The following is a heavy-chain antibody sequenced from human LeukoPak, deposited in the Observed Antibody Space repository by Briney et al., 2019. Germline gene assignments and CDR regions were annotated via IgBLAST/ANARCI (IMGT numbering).Heavy chain of an antibody. D-gene: IGHD2-21*01. J-gene: IGHJ6*03. CDR1: GFTVNTYA. CDR2: IKQDGSEK. V-gene: IGHV3-7*01. CDR3: ARVEGDCHLWRRQYHCYYYMDV. Sequence: GGSLRLSCVASGFTVNTYAMSWVRQAPGKGLEWVANIKQDGSEKSYVDSAKGRFTISTDNTKNSLYLQLRSLRADDTDGYYCARVEGDCHLWRRQYHCYYYMDVWGKGTTVTVSS.